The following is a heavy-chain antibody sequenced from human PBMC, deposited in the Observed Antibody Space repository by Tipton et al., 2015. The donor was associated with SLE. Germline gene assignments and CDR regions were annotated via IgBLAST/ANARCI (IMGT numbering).Heavy chain of an antibody. D-gene: IGHD1-26*01. CDR1: GGSISSYY. Sequence: TLSLTCTVSGGSISSYYWSWIRQPPGKGLEWIGYIYTSGSTNYNPSLKSRVTISVDTSKNQFSLKLSSVTAADTAVYYCARPGGSYYGFDYWGQGTLVTVSS. CDR2: IYTSGST. V-gene: IGHV4-4*08. CDR3: ARPGGSYYGFDY. J-gene: IGHJ4*02.